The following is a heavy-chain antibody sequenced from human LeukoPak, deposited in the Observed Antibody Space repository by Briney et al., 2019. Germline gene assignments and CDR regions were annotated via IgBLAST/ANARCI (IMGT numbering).Heavy chain of an antibody. Sequence: PGGSLRLSCTVSGFTVSSNSMSWVRQAPGKGLEWVSFIYSDNTHYSDSVKGRFTISRDNSKNTLYLQMNSLRDEDTAVYYCGRGGGYGSGSKIDYWGQGTLIIVSS. CDR1: GFTVSSNS. V-gene: IGHV3-53*01. J-gene: IGHJ4*02. D-gene: IGHD3-10*01. CDR2: IYSDNT. CDR3: GRGGGYGSGSKIDY.